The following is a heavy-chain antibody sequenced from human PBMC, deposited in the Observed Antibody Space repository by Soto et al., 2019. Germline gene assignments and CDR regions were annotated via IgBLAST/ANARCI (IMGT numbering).Heavy chain of an antibody. V-gene: IGHV3-7*03. Sequence: EVQLVESGGGLVQPGGPRRLSVAAPGFPFIGYWMSWVAQAPGKGREGGANIKQDGSEKYYVDSVKGRFTISRDNAKNSLYLQMNSLRAEDTAVYYCARDYYDFWSGYYTPVYFDYWGQGTLVTVSS. D-gene: IGHD3-3*01. CDR2: IKQDGSEK. CDR3: ARDYYDFWSGYYTPVYFDY. J-gene: IGHJ4*02. CDR1: GFPFIGYW.